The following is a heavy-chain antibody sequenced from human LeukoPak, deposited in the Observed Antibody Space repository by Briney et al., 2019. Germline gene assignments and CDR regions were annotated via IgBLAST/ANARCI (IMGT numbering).Heavy chain of an antibody. V-gene: IGHV1-46*01. CDR3: ARAPYDSSGYREYFQH. Sequence: GASVKVSCKASGYIFTSYYMHWVRQAPGQGLEWMGIINPSSGSTSYAQKFQGRVTITADKSTSTAYMELSSLRSEDTAVYYCARAPYDSSGYREYFQHWGQGTLVTVSS. CDR2: INPSSGST. J-gene: IGHJ1*01. CDR1: GYIFTSYY. D-gene: IGHD3-22*01.